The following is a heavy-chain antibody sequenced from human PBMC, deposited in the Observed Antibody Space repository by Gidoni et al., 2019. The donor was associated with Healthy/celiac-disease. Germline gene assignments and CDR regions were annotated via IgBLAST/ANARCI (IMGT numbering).Heavy chain of an antibody. V-gene: IGHV3-23*01. CDR1: GFTFSSYA. CDR2: ISGSGGST. D-gene: IGHD3-3*02. Sequence: EVQLLESGGGLVQPGGSLRLSCAASGFTFSSYAMSWVRQAPGKGREWVSAISGSGGSTYYADSVKGRFTISRDNSKNTLYLQMNSLRAEDTAVYYCAKDIRGWQYYYYGMDVWGQGTTVTVSS. J-gene: IGHJ6*02. CDR3: AKDIRGWQYYYYGMDV.